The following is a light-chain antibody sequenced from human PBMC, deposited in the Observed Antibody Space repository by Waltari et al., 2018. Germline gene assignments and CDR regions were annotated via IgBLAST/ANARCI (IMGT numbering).Light chain of an antibody. CDR1: QSISSN. J-gene: IGKJ1*01. CDR3: QQYGSSPWT. V-gene: IGKV3-20*01. CDR2: GAS. Sequence: EIVMTQSPATLFVSPGERATLSCRASQSISSNLAWYQQKPGQAPRLLIYGASSMATGIPDRFSGSGSGTDFTLTISRLEPEDFAVYYCQQYGSSPWTFGQGTKVEIK.